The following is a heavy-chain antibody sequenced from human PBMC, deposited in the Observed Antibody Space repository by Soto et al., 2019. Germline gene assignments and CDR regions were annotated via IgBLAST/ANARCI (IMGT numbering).Heavy chain of an antibody. Sequence: GGSLRLSCAASGFTFSSYAMSWVRQAPGKGLEWVSAISGSGGSTYYVDSVKGRFTISRDNSKNTLYLQMNSLRAEDTAVYYCAKRGYCSGGTCPPGYWGQGTLVTVSS. V-gene: IGHV3-23*01. J-gene: IGHJ4*02. CDR2: ISGSGGST. D-gene: IGHD2-15*01. CDR1: GFTFSSYA. CDR3: AKRGYCSGGTCPPGY.